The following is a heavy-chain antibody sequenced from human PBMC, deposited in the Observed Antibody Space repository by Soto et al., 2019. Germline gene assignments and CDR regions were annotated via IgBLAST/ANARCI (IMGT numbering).Heavy chain of an antibody. D-gene: IGHD5-12*01. V-gene: IGHV3-7*01. J-gene: IGHJ4*02. Sequence: GGSLRLSCAASGFTFSSYWMSWVRQAPGKGLEWVANIKQDGSEKYYVDSVKGRFTISRDNAKNSLYLQMNSLRAEDTAVYYCARDGDHGGYVGYFDYWGQGTLVTVSS. CDR2: IKQDGSEK. CDR1: GFTFSSYW. CDR3: ARDGDHGGYVGYFDY.